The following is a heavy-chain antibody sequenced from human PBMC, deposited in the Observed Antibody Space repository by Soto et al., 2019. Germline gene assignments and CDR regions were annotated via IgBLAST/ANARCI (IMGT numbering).Heavy chain of an antibody. D-gene: IGHD3-10*01. CDR1: GYTFTSYA. J-gene: IGHJ6*02. CDR2: INAGNGNA. V-gene: IGHV1-3*01. CDR3: ARARAYYGSGSYAPSSYYYYGMDV. Sequence: ASVKVSCKASGYTFTSYAMHWVRQAPGQRLEWMGWINAGNGNAKYSQKFQGRVTIARDTSASTAYMEPSSLRSEETDVHYCARARAYYGSGSYAPSSYYYYGMDVWGQGTTVTVSS.